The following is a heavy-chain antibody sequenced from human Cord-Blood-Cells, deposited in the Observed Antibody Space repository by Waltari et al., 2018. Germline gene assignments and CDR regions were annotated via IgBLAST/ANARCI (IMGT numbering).Heavy chain of an antibody. V-gene: IGHV4-59*08. CDR3: ARQSSGSGDFDY. CDR2: IYYSGST. Sequence: QVQLQESGPGLVKPSETLSLTCTVSGGSISSYYWSWIRQPPGKGLEWIGYIYYSGSTHYNPSLKGRVTMSVDTSKNQFSLKLSSVTAADTAVYYCARQSSGSGDFDYWGQGSLVTVSS. J-gene: IGHJ4*02. CDR1: GGSISSYY. D-gene: IGHD7-27*01.